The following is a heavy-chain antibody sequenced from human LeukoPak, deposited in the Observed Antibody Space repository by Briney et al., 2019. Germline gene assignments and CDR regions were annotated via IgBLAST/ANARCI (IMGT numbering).Heavy chain of an antibody. CDR2: IIPILGIG. V-gene: IGHV1-69*04. D-gene: IGHD4-11*01. Sequence: TSVKVSCKASGGTFSSYAISWVRQAPGQGLEWMGRIIPILGIGNYAQKFQGRVTITADKSTSTAYMELSSLRSEDTAVYYCARVSYSNYGRYYFDYWGQGTLVTVSS. CDR1: GGTFSSYA. CDR3: ARVSYSNYGRYYFDY. J-gene: IGHJ4*02.